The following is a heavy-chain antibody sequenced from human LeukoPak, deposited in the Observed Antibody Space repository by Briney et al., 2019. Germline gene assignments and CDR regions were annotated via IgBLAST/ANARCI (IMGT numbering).Heavy chain of an antibody. CDR3: ARAGIAARVGRGPSNWFDP. D-gene: IGHD6-6*01. CDR2: MNPNSGNT. V-gene: IGHV1-8*01. J-gene: IGHJ5*02. CDR1: GYTFTSYD. Sequence: ASVKVSCKASGYTFTSYDINWVRQATGQGLEWMGWMNPNSGNTGYTQKFQGRVTMTRNTSISTAYMELSSLRSEDTAVYYCARAGIAARVGRGPSNWFDPWGQGTLVTVSS.